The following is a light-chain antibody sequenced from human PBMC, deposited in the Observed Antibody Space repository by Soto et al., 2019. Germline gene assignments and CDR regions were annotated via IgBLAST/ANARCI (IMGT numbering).Light chain of an antibody. J-gene: IGKJ4*01. CDR2: HAS. CDR1: QSISTY. Sequence: IQMTQSPSSLSASVGDRVTITCRASQSISTYLNWYQQKSGNAPKLLIYHASTLESGVPSRFSGSGSGTEFTLAISSLQPEDFATYYCQQYNDLSTFGGGTKVDIK. V-gene: IGKV1-5*01. CDR3: QQYNDLST.